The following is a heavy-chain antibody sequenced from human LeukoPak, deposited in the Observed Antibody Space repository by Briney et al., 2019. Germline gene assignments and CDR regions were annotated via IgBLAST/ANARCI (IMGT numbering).Heavy chain of an antibody. Sequence: GGSLRLSCAASGFTFSSYSMNWVRQAPGKGLEWVSSISSSGSYIYYADSVKGRFTISRDNAKNSLYLQMNSLRAEDTAVYYCARGSSSKDYWGQGTLVTVSS. D-gene: IGHD6-6*01. CDR2: ISSSGSYI. CDR1: GFTFSSYS. V-gene: IGHV3-21*01. J-gene: IGHJ4*02. CDR3: ARGSSSKDY.